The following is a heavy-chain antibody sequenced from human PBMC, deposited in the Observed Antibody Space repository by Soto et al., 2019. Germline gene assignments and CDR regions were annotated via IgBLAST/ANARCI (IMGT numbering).Heavy chain of an antibody. V-gene: IGHV3-53*01. D-gene: IGHD3-10*01. J-gene: IGHJ4*02. Sequence: EVQLVESGGGLIQPGGSLRLSCAASGFTVSSNYMSWVRQAPGKGLEWVSVIYSGGSTYYADSGKGRFTISTDNSKKTLYLTMNSLRAEHTDVSSRASGALLLWYGDDQSFDSWGQGTLVAVSA. CDR3: ASGALLLWYGDDQSFDS. CDR2: IYSGGST. CDR1: GFTVSSNY.